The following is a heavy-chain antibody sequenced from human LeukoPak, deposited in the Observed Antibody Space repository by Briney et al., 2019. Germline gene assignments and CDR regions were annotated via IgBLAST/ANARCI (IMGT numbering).Heavy chain of an antibody. CDR2: IYHNGNT. J-gene: IGHJ4*02. CDR1: GGSISSGSYY. Sequence: SETLSLTCTVSGGSISSGSYYWSWIRQPPRKGLEWIGSIYHNGNTYYNPSLKSRVTISVDTSKNQFSLKLNSVTAADTAVYYCARDRLRWPKIDYWGQGTLVTVSS. V-gene: IGHV4-39*07. D-gene: IGHD4-23*01. CDR3: ARDRLRWPKIDY.